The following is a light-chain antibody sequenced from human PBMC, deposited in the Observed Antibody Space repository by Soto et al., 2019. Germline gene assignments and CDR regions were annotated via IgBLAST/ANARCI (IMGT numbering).Light chain of an antibody. CDR1: QTISSW. V-gene: IGKV1-5*03. CDR2: KAS. CDR3: QQYNSYPIT. Sequence: DIQMTQSPSTLSASVGDRVTITCRASQTISSWLAWYQQKPGKAPKLLIYKASTLKSGVPSRFSGSGSGTEFTLTISSLQPDDFATYDCQQYNSYPITFGQVTRLEIK. J-gene: IGKJ5*01.